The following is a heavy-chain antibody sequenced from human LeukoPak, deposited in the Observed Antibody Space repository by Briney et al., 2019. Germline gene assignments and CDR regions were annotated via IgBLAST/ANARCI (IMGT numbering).Heavy chain of an antibody. Sequence: SETLSLTCTVSGGSISSNTYYWGWIRQPPGKGLEWIGSIYYSGSTYYNPSLKSRVTISVDTSKNQFSLKLSSVTAADTAVYYCARDYQGGYGDKTVDYWGQGTLVTISS. D-gene: IGHD5-18*01. CDR1: GGSISSNTYY. V-gene: IGHV4-39*07. CDR3: ARDYQGGYGDKTVDY. CDR2: IYYSGST. J-gene: IGHJ4*02.